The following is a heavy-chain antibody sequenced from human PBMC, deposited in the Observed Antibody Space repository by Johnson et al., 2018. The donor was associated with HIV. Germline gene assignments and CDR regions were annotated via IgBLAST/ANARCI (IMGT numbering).Heavy chain of an antibody. V-gene: IGHV3-53*01. CDR3: EGSGRLHDVFDI. Sequence: EVQLVESGGGLIQPGGSLRLSCAASGFTVSSNYMSWVRQAPGKGLEWVSVIYSGGTTFYADSVKGRFSISRDNSKNTVSLQMSSLRAEDKAVYYCEGSGRLHDVFDIWGQGTMVTVSS. D-gene: IGHD6-19*01. J-gene: IGHJ3*02. CDR1: GFTVSSNY. CDR2: IYSGGTT.